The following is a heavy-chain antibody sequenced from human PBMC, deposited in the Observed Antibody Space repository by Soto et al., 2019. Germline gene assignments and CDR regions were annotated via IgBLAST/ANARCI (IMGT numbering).Heavy chain of an antibody. J-gene: IGHJ4*02. CDR2: VSGGGGST. Sequence: QLLESGGGSVQPGGSLRLSCAASGFTFNIYAMNWVRQAPGKGLEWVSAVSGGGGSTFYAASVRGRFTISRDNSGNTVYLQMNSLRAEDTAVYYCAKASMIAFGGIIDFDYWGQGALVTVSS. D-gene: IGHD3-16*01. CDR3: AKASMIAFGGIIDFDY. CDR1: GFTFNIYA. V-gene: IGHV3-23*01.